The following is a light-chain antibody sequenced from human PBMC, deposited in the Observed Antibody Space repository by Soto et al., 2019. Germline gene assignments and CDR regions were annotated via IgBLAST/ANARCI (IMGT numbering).Light chain of an antibody. CDR3: FSFPSTSTQV. J-gene: IGLJ1*01. CDR2: EVN. CDR1: SSDIGAYDY. Sequence: QSVLTPPASLSGSPGQSITISFTGTSSDIGAYDYVSWFQQHPGKAPKLMISEVNNRPSGVSNRFSGSKSGNTAYLTISRLQVEDEAEYFRFSFPSTSTQVFETGTTVTVL. V-gene: IGLV2-14*01.